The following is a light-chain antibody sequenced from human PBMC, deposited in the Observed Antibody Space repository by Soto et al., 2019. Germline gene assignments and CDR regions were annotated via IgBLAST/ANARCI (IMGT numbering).Light chain of an antibody. Sequence: VLTQPPSASGTPGQRVTISCSGSSSNIGSNAVNWYQQLPGTAPNLLIYKNNQRPSGIPDRFSGSKSGTSASLAISGLQSEDEADYYCAAWDASLNGWVFGGGTKLTVL. CDR1: SSNIGSNA. J-gene: IGLJ3*02. CDR2: KNN. CDR3: AAWDASLNGWV. V-gene: IGLV1-44*01.